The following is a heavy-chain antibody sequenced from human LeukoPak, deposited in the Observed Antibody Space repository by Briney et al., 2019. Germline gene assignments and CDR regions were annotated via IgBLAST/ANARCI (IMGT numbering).Heavy chain of an antibody. CDR3: ASGSYYYDSSGYSDY. J-gene: IGHJ4*02. Sequence: GGSLRLSCAASGFTFSSYAMSWVRQAPGKGLEWVAVIWYDGSHKYYADSVKGRFTISRDNSKNTLYLQMNSLRAEDTAVYYCASGSYYYDSSGYSDYWGQGTLVTVSS. CDR2: IWYDGSHK. D-gene: IGHD3-22*01. V-gene: IGHV3-33*08. CDR1: GFTFSSYA.